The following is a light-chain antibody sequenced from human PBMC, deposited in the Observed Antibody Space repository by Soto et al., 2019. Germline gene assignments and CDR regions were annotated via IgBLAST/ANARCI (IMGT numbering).Light chain of an antibody. V-gene: IGKV3-20*01. CDR2: GTS. J-gene: IGKJ1*01. CDR1: QSVSSSS. Sequence: VLTQSPGTLSLSAGDRATLPCRASQSVSSSSFAWYQQKPGQAPRLLIFGTSARATGIPDRFSGSGSGTDFTLTISRLEPEDFAVYYCQQYGSSRTWTFGQGTKVDIK. CDR3: QQYGSSRTWT.